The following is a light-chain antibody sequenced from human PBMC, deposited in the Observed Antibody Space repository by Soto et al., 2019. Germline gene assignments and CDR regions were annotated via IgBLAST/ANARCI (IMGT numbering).Light chain of an antibody. J-gene: IGKJ5*01. V-gene: IGKV3-15*01. CDR1: QSVSSK. CDR2: GAS. CDR3: QQYNNWPPIT. Sequence: EIVMTQSPATLSLSPGERATLSCRASQSVSSKLAWYQQKPGQAPRLLIYGASTRATGIPARFSGSGSGTGFTLTIGSLQSEDFAVYYCQQYNNWPPITFGQGTRLEIK.